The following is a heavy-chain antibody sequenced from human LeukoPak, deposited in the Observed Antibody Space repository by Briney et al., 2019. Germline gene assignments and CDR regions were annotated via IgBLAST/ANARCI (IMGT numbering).Heavy chain of an antibody. D-gene: IGHD5-24*01. CDR3: ARSIISGQRNWFDP. V-gene: IGHV4-38-2*02. J-gene: IGHJ5*02. CDR1: GYSISSGYY. CDR2: INHSGST. Sequence: SETLSLTCTVSGYSISSGYYWSWIRQPPGKGLEWIGEINHSGSTNYNPSLKSRVTISVDTSKNQFSLKLSSVTAADTAVYYCARSIISGQRNWFDPWGQGTLVTVSS.